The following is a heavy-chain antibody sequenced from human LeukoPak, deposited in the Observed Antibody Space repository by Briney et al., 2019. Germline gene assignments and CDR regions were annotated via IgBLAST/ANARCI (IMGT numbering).Heavy chain of an antibody. CDR1: GFTFSSYW. Sequence: GGSLRLSCAASGFTFSSYWMSWVRQAPGKGLEWVANIKQDGSEKYYVDSVKGRFTISRDNAENSLYLQMNSLRAEDTAVYYCASPGEGGRLWDFDYWGQGTLVTVSS. D-gene: IGHD2-21*01. CDR2: IKQDGSEK. V-gene: IGHV3-7*01. J-gene: IGHJ4*02. CDR3: ASPGEGGRLWDFDY.